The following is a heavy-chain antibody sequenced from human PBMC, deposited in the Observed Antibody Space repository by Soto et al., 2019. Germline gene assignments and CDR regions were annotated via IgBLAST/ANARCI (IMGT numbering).Heavy chain of an antibody. CDR3: ARDGENYYFSYYYYGMDV. CDR2: IIPIFGTA. Sequence: QVQLVQSGAEVKKPGSSVKVSCKASGGTFSSYAISWVRQAPGQGLEWMGGIIPIFGTANYAQKFQGRVTITAEESTSRAYMELSSLRSEETAVYYCARDGENYYFSYYYYGMDVWGQGTTVTVSS. J-gene: IGHJ6*02. V-gene: IGHV1-69*01. CDR1: GGTFSSYA. D-gene: IGHD3-3*01.